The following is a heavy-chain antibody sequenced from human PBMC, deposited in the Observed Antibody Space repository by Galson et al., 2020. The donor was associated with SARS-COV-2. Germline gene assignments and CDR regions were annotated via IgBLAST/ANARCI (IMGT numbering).Heavy chain of an antibody. CDR1: GFTFSSYN. CDR2: ISSHGYST. V-gene: IGHV3-64D*09. D-gene: IGHD4-17*01. J-gene: IGHJ3*01. CDR3: VKGRTTVTTWDAFDF. Sequence: GGSLRLSCAASGFTFSSYNMYWVRQGPGQGLEFVSGISSHGYSTYYADSLKGRFAISRDNSKNTLSLQMSSLRAEDTAVYFCVKGRTTVTTWDAFDFWGQGTMVTASS.